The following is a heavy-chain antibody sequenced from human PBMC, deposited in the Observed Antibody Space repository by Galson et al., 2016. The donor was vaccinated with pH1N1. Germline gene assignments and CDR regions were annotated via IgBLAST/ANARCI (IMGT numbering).Heavy chain of an antibody. D-gene: IGHD3-3*01. CDR1: GFTFSHYW. CDR3: VRDDYESWSGYDAFDI. V-gene: IGHV3-48*04. J-gene: IGHJ3*02. CDR2: ISSSSTRV. Sequence: SLRLSCAASGFTFSHYWMSWVRQAPGKRLEWVANISSSSTRVFYADSVKGRFTISRDNAKNSLYLQMKSLRAEDTAVYYCVRDDYESWSGYDAFDIWGPGTMVTVSS.